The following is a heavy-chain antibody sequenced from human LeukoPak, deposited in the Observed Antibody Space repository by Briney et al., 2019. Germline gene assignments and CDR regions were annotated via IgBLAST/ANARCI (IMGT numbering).Heavy chain of an antibody. D-gene: IGHD6-13*01. CDR1: GGSFSGYY. CDR2: IYHSGST. CDR3: ARGERRGYSSSWYPFDY. V-gene: IGHV4-34*01. Sequence: SETLSLTCAVYGGSFSGYYWSWVRQPPGKGLEWIGEIYHSGSTNYNPSLKSRVTISVDKSKNQFSLKLSSVTAADTAVYYCARGERRGYSSSWYPFDYWGQGTLVTVSS. J-gene: IGHJ4*02.